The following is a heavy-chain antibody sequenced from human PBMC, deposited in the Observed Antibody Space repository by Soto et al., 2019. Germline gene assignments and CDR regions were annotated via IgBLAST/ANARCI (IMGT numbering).Heavy chain of an antibody. CDR1: GFTFSSYD. CDR3: AKSGSQIVLMVYAMDNWFDP. Sequence: PGGSLRLSCAASGFTFSSYDMHWVRQATGKGLEWVSAIGTAGDTYYPGSVKGRFTISRENAKNTLYLQMNSLRAEDTAVYYCAKSGSQIVLMVYAMDNWFDPWGQGTLVTVSS. V-gene: IGHV3-13*01. J-gene: IGHJ5*02. CDR2: IGTAGDT. D-gene: IGHD2-8*01.